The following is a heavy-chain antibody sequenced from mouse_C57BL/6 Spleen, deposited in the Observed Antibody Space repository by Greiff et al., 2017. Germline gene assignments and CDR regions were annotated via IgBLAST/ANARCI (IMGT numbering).Heavy chain of an antibody. V-gene: IGHV5-12*01. D-gene: IGHD1-1*01. CDR3: ARPLYYGRSYEIYAMDY. J-gene: IGHJ4*01. CDR2: ISNGCGSP. Sequence: EVKLVESGGGLVQPGGSLKLSCAASGFTFRDYYRSWVRQTPEKRLEWVASISNGCGSPYYPDTVTGRFTISRDNAKNTLYLQMRRLKSEDTSMYYCARPLYYGRSYEIYAMDYGGQGTSVTVS. CDR1: GFTFRDYY.